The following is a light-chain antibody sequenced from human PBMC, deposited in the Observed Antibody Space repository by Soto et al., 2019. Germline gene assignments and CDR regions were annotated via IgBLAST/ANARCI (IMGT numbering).Light chain of an antibody. CDR3: CSYAGSSTVV. CDR1: SSDVGSYNL. Sequence: QSALTQPASVSGSPGQSITISCTGTSSDVGSYNLVSWYQQHPGKAPKLMIYEGSKRPSGVSYRFSGSKSGNTASLTISGLQAEDEADYYCCSYAGSSTVVFGGGTKLTV. V-gene: IGLV2-23*01. CDR2: EGS. J-gene: IGLJ2*01.